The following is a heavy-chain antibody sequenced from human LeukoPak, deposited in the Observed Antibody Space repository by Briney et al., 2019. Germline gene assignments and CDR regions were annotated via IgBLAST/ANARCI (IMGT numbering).Heavy chain of an antibody. CDR1: GFTFNSYA. J-gene: IGHJ4*02. D-gene: IGHD3-10*01. V-gene: IGHV3-23*01. CDR2: ISSSSSST. CDR3: AKDQGSGLGSYSWGYFDS. Sequence: GGSLRLSCATSGFTFNSYAMSWVRQAPGKGLEWVSGISSSSSSTVYADSVKGRFTISRDNFRNTVFLQMNSLRVDDTAVYYCAKDQGSGLGSYSWGYFDSWGQGTLVTVSS.